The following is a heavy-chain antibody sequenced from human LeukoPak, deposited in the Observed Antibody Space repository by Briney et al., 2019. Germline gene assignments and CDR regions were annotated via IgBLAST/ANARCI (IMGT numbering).Heavy chain of an antibody. J-gene: IGHJ4*02. D-gene: IGHD2-2*01. CDR2: IYWDADK. CDR1: GFSLSTNGVG. Sequence: SGPTLVKPTQTLALTFSFSGFSLSTNGVGVGWIRQPPGKALEWLATIYWDADKRYSPSLTSRLTITKYTSKNQVVLTMTNMDPVDTATYYCAHTRHGGYCSTSSCAGFDSWGQGTLVTVSS. V-gene: IGHV2-5*02. CDR3: AHTRHGGYCSTSSCAGFDS.